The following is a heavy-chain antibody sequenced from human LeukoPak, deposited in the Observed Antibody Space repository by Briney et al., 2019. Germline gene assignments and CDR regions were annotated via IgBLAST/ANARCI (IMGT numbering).Heavy chain of an antibody. V-gene: IGHV4-30-2*01. CDR3: ALSSSWYSHFDY. CDR1: GGSISSGGYY. J-gene: IGHJ4*02. CDR2: IYHSGST. Sequence: SETLSLTCTVSGGSISSGGYYWSWIRQPPGKGLECIGYIYHSGSTYYNPSLKSRVTISIDRSKNQFSLKLSSVTAADTAVYYCALSSSWYSHFDYWGQGTLVTVSS. D-gene: IGHD6-13*01.